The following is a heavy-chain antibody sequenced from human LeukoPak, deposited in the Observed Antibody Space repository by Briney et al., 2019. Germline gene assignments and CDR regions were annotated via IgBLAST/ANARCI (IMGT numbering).Heavy chain of an antibody. Sequence: GGSLRLSCAASGFTFSTYDMTWVRQAPGKGLEWVSSITTRGGSTYYTDSVKGRFTITRDNSKNTLYLQMNSLRAEDTAVYYCAKVCSSCYAADYWGQGTLVNVCS. V-gene: IGHV3-23*01. J-gene: IGHJ4*02. CDR1: GFTFSTYD. CDR2: ITTRGGST. D-gene: IGHD2-2*01. CDR3: AKVCSSCYAADY.